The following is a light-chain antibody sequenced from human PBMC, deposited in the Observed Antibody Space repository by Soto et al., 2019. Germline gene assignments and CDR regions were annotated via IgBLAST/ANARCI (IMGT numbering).Light chain of an antibody. CDR3: AAWDDSLSVVV. Sequence: QSVLTQPPSASGTPGQRVTISCSGSSSNIGSNYVYWYQQLPGTAPKLLSYRNNQRPSGVPDRFSGSKSGTSASRAISGLRSEDEADYYCAAWDDSLSVVVFGGGTKRTVI. J-gene: IGLJ2*01. V-gene: IGLV1-47*01. CDR2: RNN. CDR1: SSNIGSNY.